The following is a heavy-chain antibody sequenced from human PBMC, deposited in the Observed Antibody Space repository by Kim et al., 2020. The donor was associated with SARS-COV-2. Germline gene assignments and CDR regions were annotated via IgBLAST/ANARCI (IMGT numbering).Heavy chain of an antibody. CDR2: INAGNGNT. J-gene: IGHJ4*02. CDR3: ARVSNYYGSGSYKENKYFDY. D-gene: IGHD3-10*01. Sequence: ASVKVSCKASGYTFTSYAMHWVRQAPGQRLEWMGWINAGNGNTKYSQKFQGRVTITRDTSASTAYMELSSLRSEDTAVYYCARVSNYYGSGSYKENKYFDYWGQGTLVTVSS. V-gene: IGHV1-3*01. CDR1: GYTFTSYA.